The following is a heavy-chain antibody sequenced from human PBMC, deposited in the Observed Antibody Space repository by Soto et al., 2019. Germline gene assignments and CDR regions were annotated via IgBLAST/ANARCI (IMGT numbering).Heavy chain of an antibody. J-gene: IGHJ6*02. CDR2: ISAYNGNT. Sequence: ASVKVSCKASGYTFTSYGISWVRQAPGQGLEWMGWISAYNGNTNDAQKLQGRVTMTTDTSTSTAYMELRSLRSDDTAVYYCARDIVVVPAATSRYYGDYYYGMDVWGQGTTVTVSS. CDR1: GYTFTSYG. CDR3: ARDIVVVPAATSRYYGDYYYGMDV. D-gene: IGHD2-2*01. V-gene: IGHV1-18*04.